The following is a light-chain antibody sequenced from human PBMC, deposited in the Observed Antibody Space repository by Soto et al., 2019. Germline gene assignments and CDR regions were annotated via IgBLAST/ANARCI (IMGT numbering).Light chain of an antibody. CDR3: QQYGSSPQT. CDR2: GAS. V-gene: IGKV3-20*01. CDR1: PIVSSSF. J-gene: IGKJ1*01. Sequence: EILLTHSPGTLSLSQGERATLSCRAIPIVSSSFLAWYQQKPGQAPRLLIYGASSRATGIPDRFSGSGSGTDFTLTISRLEPEDFEVYYCQQYGSSPQTFGQGTKVDIK.